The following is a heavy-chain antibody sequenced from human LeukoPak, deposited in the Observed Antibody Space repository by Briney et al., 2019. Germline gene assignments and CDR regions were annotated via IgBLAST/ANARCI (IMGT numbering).Heavy chain of an antibody. CDR3: ARGYYYDSSGSDAFDI. Sequence: GGSLRLSCAASGFTFSSNYMSWVRQAPGKGLEWVSVIYSGGSTYYADSVKGRFTISRDNSKNTLYLQMNSLRAEDTAVYYCARGYYYDSSGSDAFDIWGQGTMVTVSS. J-gene: IGHJ3*02. V-gene: IGHV3-53*01. CDR1: GFTFSSNY. D-gene: IGHD3-22*01. CDR2: IYSGGST.